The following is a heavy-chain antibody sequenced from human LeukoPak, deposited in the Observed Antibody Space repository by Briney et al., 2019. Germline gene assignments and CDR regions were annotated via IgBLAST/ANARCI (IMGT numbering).Heavy chain of an antibody. CDR1: GGSISSYY. Sequence: PSETLSLTCTVSGGSISSYYWSWIRQPPGKGLEWIGYISDSGSTYYNPSLKSRVTISVDTSKNLFSLKLTSVTAADTAVYYCARVAVGATGVDYWGQGTLVTVSS. D-gene: IGHD1-26*01. CDR2: ISDSGST. J-gene: IGHJ4*02. V-gene: IGHV4-59*01. CDR3: ARVAVGATGVDY.